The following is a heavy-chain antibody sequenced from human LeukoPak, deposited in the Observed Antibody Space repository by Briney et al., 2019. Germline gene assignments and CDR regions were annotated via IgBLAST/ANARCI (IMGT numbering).Heavy chain of an antibody. CDR1: GFTFSSYA. Sequence: GSLRLSCAASGFTFSSYAMAWVRQAPGKGLEWVSTVNADGGNTYYADSVKGRFTISRDNSKSTLILQMNSLRVEDTALYYCTKRVKYGGTWDHFADWGQGTLVTVSS. CDR3: TKRVKYGGTWDHFAD. V-gene: IGHV3-23*01. J-gene: IGHJ4*02. CDR2: VNADGGNT. D-gene: IGHD1-26*01.